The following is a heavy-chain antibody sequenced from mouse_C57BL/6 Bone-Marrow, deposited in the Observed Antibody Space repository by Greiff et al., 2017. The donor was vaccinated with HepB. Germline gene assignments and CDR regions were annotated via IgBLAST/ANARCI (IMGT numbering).Heavy chain of an antibody. V-gene: IGHV1-5*01. CDR3: TRPYYDSWYFDV. Sequence: VQLQQSGTVLARPGASVKMSCKTSGYTFTSYWMHWVKQRPGQGLEWIGAIYPGNSDTSYNQKFKGKAKLTAVTSASTAYMELSSLTNEDSAVYYCTRPYYDSWYFDVWGTGTTVTVSS. J-gene: IGHJ1*03. D-gene: IGHD2-4*01. CDR1: GYTFTSYW. CDR2: IYPGNSDT.